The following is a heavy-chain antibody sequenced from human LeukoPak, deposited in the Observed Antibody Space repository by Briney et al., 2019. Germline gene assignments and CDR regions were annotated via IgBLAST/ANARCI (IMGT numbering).Heavy chain of an antibody. V-gene: IGHV3-23*01. CDR3: AKTGMVRGVIDYFDY. D-gene: IGHD3-10*01. CDR2: ISGSGGST. CDR1: GFTSSSYA. J-gene: IGHJ4*02. Sequence: GGSLRLSCAASGFTSSSYAMSWVRQAPGKGLEWVSAISGSGGSTYYADSVKGRFTISRDNSKNTLYLQMNSLRAEDTAVYYCAKTGMVRGVIDYFDYWGQGTLVTVSS.